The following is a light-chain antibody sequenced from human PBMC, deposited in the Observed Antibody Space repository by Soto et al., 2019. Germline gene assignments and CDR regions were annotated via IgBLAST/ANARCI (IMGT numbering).Light chain of an antibody. Sequence: EIVLTQSPGTLSLSPGERATLSCRASQSVSSSYLAWYQQKPGQAPRLIIYGASSRATGIPERFSGSGYGKDFTLTIRRLEPEDFAVYYCQQYGSSLWTFGQGTIVDI. CDR1: QSVSSSY. CDR2: GAS. CDR3: QQYGSSLWT. J-gene: IGKJ1*01. V-gene: IGKV3-20*01.